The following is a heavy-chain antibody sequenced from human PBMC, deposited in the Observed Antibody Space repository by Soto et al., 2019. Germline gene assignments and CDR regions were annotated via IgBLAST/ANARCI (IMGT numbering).Heavy chain of an antibody. Sequence: QVQLVESGGGVVQPGRSLRLSCAASGFTFSSYGMHWVRQAPGKGLEWVAVISYDGSNKYYADSVKGRFTISRDNSKNTLYLQMNSLRAEDTAVYYCAKVQEGLYDSEYFDYWGQGTLVTVSS. D-gene: IGHD5-12*01. CDR3: AKVQEGLYDSEYFDY. J-gene: IGHJ4*02. CDR1: GFTFSSYG. V-gene: IGHV3-30*18. CDR2: ISYDGSNK.